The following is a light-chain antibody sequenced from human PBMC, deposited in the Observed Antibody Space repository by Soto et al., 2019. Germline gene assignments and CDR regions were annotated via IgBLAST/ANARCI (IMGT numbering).Light chain of an antibody. CDR1: SSNIGAGYD. CDR2: GNS. Sequence: QSVLTQPPSVSGAPGQRVTISCTGSSSNIGAGYDVHWYQQLPGTAPKLLIYGNSNRPSGVPDRFSGSKSRTSASLAITGLQAEDEADYYCQSYDSSLSGSGVFGTGTKVTVL. V-gene: IGLV1-40*01. CDR3: QSYDSSLSGSGV. J-gene: IGLJ1*01.